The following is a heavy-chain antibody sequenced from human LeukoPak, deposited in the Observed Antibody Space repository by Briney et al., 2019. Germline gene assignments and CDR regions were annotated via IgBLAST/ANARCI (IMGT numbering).Heavy chain of an antibody. CDR1: GFTFSTYW. J-gene: IGHJ6*02. D-gene: IGHD6-19*01. Sequence: PGGSLRLSCAASGFTFSTYWMSWVRQAPGKGLEWVANIKQDGGEKNYVDSVKGRFTISRDNAKNSLYLQMNSLRAEDTAVYYCARDTGEWLVRGIWYYYGMDVWGQGTTVTVSS. CDR3: ARDTGEWLVRGIWYYYGMDV. V-gene: IGHV3-7*01. CDR2: IKQDGGEK.